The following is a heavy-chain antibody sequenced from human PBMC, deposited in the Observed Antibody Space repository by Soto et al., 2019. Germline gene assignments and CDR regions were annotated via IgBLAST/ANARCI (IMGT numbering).Heavy chain of an antibody. CDR2: VKDGGHT. D-gene: IGHD5-12*01. J-gene: IGHJ4*02. CDR3: ARGQEGVVATH. Sequence: QVQLQQWGAGLLKPSETLSLNCAVTGGSLSGYYWCWIRQPPGKGLEWIGEVKDGGHTNYSPSLRGRVNISSDTSNNQFSLRLNSVTAADTGVYYCARGQEGVVATHWAQGSLVTVSS. V-gene: IGHV4-34*01. CDR1: GGSLSGYY.